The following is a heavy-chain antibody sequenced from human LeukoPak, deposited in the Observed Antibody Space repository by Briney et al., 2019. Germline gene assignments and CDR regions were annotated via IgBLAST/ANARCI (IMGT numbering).Heavy chain of an antibody. J-gene: IGHJ4*02. V-gene: IGHV1-3*04. CDR3: ARNTETAIPLPYYFDY. CDR2: INTGNGNT. Sequence: ASVKVSCTASGYTFTSYAMHWVRQAPGQRLECMGWINTGNGNTKYSQKLQGRVTITRDTSASTAYMDLSSLRSEDTAVYYCARNTETAIPLPYYFDYWGQGTLVTVSS. D-gene: IGHD2-21*02. CDR1: GYTFTSYA.